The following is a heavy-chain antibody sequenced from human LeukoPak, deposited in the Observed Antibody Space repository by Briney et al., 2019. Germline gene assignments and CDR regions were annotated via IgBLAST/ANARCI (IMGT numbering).Heavy chain of an antibody. CDR2: ISGSGGST. Sequence: GGSLRLSCAASGFTFTSYATSWVRQAAGKGRGWVSAISGSGGSTYYADSVKGRFTISRDNSKNTLYLQMNSLRAEDTAVYYCAKDLYGSAPAPGYFQHWGQGTLVTVSS. V-gene: IGHV3-23*01. CDR1: GFTFTSYA. CDR3: AKDLYGSAPAPGYFQH. D-gene: IGHD2-2*01. J-gene: IGHJ1*01.